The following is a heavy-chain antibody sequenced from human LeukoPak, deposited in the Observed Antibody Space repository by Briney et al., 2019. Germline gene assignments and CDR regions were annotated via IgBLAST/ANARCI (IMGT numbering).Heavy chain of an antibody. CDR3: TRPTVTTRGYYYYMDV. D-gene: IGHD4-17*01. Sequence: GGSLKLSCAASGFTFSGSAMHWVRQASGKGLEWVGRIRSKANSYATAYAASVKGRFTISRDDSKNTAYLQMNSLKTEDTAVYYCTRPTVTTRGYYYYMDVWGKGTTVTVSS. J-gene: IGHJ6*03. CDR1: GFTFSGSA. V-gene: IGHV3-73*01. CDR2: IRSKANSYAT.